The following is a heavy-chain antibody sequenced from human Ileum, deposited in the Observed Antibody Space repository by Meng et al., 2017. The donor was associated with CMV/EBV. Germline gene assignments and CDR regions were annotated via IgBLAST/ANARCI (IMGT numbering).Heavy chain of an antibody. V-gene: IGHV3-21*01. Sequence: CAASGFTFSDYTLSWVRQAPGKRLEWVSSISKSSTYIYYAASLRGRFTISRDNAGNSVSLQMNSLTAEDTAVYYCARSKALLDPIDYWGQGTLVTVSS. CDR2: ISKSSTYI. CDR3: ARSKALLDPIDY. D-gene: IGHD2-21*01. CDR1: GFTFSDYT. J-gene: IGHJ4*02.